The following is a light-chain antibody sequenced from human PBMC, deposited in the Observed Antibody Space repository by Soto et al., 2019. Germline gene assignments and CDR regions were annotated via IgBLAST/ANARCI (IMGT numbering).Light chain of an antibody. CDR2: DVS. CDR1: SSDVGGYNY. Sequence: QSALTQPRSVSGSPGQSVTISCTETSSDVGGYNYVSWYRQHPGKAPKLMIYDVSKRPSGVPDRFSGSKSGNTASLTISGLQAEDEADYYCCSYAGSYTWVFVTGTKLTVL. V-gene: IGLV2-11*01. CDR3: CSYAGSYTWV. J-gene: IGLJ1*01.